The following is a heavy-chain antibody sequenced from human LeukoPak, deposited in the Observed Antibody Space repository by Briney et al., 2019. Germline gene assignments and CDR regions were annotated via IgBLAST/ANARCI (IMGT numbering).Heavy chain of an antibody. CDR2: IKQDGSET. CDR3: ARASYSWN. J-gene: IGHJ4*02. CDR1: GFIFSDYW. D-gene: IGHD1-20*01. V-gene: IGHV3-7*01. Sequence: PGGSLRLSCAGSGFIFSDYWVTWIRQAPGKGLEWVGNIKQDGSETYYVDSVKGRLIISRDNARSSAYLQINNLRADDTAMYYCARASYSWNWGQETLVTVSS.